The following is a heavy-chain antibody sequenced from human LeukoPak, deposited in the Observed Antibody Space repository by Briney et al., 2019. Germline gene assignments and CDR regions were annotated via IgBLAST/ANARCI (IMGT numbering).Heavy chain of an antibody. CDR1: GGSISSYY. CDR3: ARDQGAIGRDYMDV. V-gene: IGHV4-59*01. J-gene: IGHJ6*03. CDR2: IYYSGST. D-gene: IGHD5-24*01. Sequence: PSETLSLTCTVSGGSISSYYWSWVRQPPGKGLEWIGYIYYSGSTNYDPSLKSRVTISVDTSKNQFSLKLSSVTAADTAVYYCARDQGAIGRDYMDVWGKGTTVTVSS.